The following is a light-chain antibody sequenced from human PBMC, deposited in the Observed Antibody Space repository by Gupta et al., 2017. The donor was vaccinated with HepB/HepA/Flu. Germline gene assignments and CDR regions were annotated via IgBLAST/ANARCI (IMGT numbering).Light chain of an antibody. CDR3: LLSDSGVGV. J-gene: IGLJ2*01. V-gene: IGLV7-46*01. CDR2: DTN. Sequence: QAVVTQEPSLTVSPGGTVTLTCDSSTGAVTSGHYPYWFQQRPGQTPRTLIYDTNQKHSWTPARFSGSLRGGKAALTLSGAQTEDEDEYYCLLSDSGVGVFGGGTKLTVL. CDR1: TGAVTSGHY.